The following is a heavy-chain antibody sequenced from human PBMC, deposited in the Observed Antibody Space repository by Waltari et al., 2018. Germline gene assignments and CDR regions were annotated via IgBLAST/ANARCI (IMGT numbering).Heavy chain of an antibody. CDR2: IYYSGST. D-gene: IGHD3-10*01. Sequence: QVQLRESGPGLVKPSETLSLTCTVSGGSISSHYWSWIRQPPGKGLEWIGYIYYSGSTTYNPSLKSRVTISVDTSKNQFSLKLSSVTAADTAVYYCARAQGVIMYFYGMDVWGQGTTVTVSS. V-gene: IGHV4-59*11. CDR3: ARAQGVIMYFYGMDV. CDR1: GGSISSHY. J-gene: IGHJ6*02.